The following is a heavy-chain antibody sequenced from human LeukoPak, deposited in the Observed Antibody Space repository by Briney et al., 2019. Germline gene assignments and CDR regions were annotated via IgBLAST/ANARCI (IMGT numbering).Heavy chain of an antibody. CDR3: AGGSGSFTLYYFDY. CDR1: GGSFSGYY. Sequence: SETLSLTCAVYGGSFSGYYWSWIRQPPGKGLEWIGEINHSGSTNYNPSLKSRVTISVDTSKNQFSLKLSSVTAADTAVYYCAGGSGSFTLYYFDYWGQGTLVTVSS. J-gene: IGHJ4*02. V-gene: IGHV4-34*01. CDR2: INHSGST. D-gene: IGHD3-10*01.